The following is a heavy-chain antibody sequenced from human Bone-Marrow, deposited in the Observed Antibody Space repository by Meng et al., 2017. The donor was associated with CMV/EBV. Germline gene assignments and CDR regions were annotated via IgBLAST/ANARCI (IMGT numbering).Heavy chain of an antibody. CDR1: GDSASSNSAA. V-gene: IGHV6-1*01. J-gene: IGHJ4*02. Sequence: SQTLSLTCAISGDSASSNSAAWNWIRQSPSRDLEWLGTTFYRSKWYNNYGVSVKSRITINADTSKNQLSLQLTSVTPEDTAVYFCARASRSYLYYFDYWVQGTLVTVSS. CDR3: ARASRSYLYYFDY. D-gene: IGHD3-22*01. CDR2: TFYRSKWYN.